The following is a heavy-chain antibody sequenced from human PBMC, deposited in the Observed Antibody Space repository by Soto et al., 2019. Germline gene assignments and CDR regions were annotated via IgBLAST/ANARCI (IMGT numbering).Heavy chain of an antibody. D-gene: IGHD6-6*01. CDR1: GFTVSSYG. J-gene: IGHJ6*02. CDR2: ISYDGSNK. V-gene: IGHV3-30*18. CDR3: AKGQLGNYYGMDV. Sequence: QVQLVESGGGVVQPGRSLRLSCAASGFTVSSYGMHWVRQAPGKGLEWVAVISYDGSNKYYADSVKGRFTISRDNSKNTLYLQMNSLRAEDTAVYYCAKGQLGNYYGMDVWGQGTTGTVSS.